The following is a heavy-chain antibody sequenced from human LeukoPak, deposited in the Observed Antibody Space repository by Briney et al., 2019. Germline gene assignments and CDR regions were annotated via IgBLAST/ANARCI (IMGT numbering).Heavy chain of an antibody. CDR3: ARGVYIAAAQYGF. CDR2: IYYGGAT. V-gene: IGHV4-59*01. D-gene: IGHD6-13*01. Sequence: SETLSLTCTVSGGSISTYYWNWIRQPPGKGLEWIGYIYYGGATNYNPSLKSRVTISVDTSKNQFSLKLSSVTAADTAVYYCARGVYIAAAQYGFWGQGTLVTVSS. J-gene: IGHJ4*02. CDR1: GGSISTYY.